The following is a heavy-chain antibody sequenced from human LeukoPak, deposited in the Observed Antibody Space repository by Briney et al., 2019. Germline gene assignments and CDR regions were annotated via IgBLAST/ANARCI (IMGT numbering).Heavy chain of an antibody. J-gene: IGHJ4*02. Sequence: GGSLRLSCAASGFAFSTYSMNWVRQAPGKGLEWISYISGGSSTMHYADSVRGRFTISRDNAKSSLYLQMNSLRAEDTAVYYCARSRDGYDSHFDYWGQGTLVTVSS. CDR1: GFAFSTYS. CDR2: ISGGSSTM. D-gene: IGHD5-24*01. CDR3: ARSRDGYDSHFDY. V-gene: IGHV3-48*01.